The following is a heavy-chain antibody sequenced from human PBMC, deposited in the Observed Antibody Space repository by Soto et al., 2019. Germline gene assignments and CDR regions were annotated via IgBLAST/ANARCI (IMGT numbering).Heavy chain of an antibody. V-gene: IGHV6-1*01. CDR1: GDSVSSNSAG. CDR3: ARGEQYSGRIFDY. D-gene: IGHD1-26*01. Sequence: SQTLSLTCSITGDSVSSNSAGLSWVRQSPSRGLEWLGRTYYRSKWYYEYAVSVGGRITIKPDTSKNQYSLQLNSVTPEDAAVYFCARGEQYSGRIFDYWGQGTLVTVSS. J-gene: IGHJ4*01. CDR2: TYYRSKWYY.